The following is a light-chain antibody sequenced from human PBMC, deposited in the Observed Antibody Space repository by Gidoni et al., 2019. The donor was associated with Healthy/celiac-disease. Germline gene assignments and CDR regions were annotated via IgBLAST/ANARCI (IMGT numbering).Light chain of an antibody. Sequence: DIVMTQSPDSLAVSLGERATINCKSSQSVLYSSNNKNYLAGYQQKPGQPPKLLIYWASTRDSGVPDRFSGSGSGTDFTLTISSLQAEDVAVYYCQQYYSTPHVTFGQGTKVEIK. J-gene: IGKJ1*01. CDR2: WAS. CDR3: QQYYSTPHVT. CDR1: QSVLYSSNNKNY. V-gene: IGKV4-1*01.